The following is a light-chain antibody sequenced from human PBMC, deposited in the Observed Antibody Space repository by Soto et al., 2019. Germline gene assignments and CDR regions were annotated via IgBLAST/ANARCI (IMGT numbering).Light chain of an antibody. V-gene: IGLV1-47*01. J-gene: IGLJ1*01. CDR1: SSNIGSNH. Sequence: QSVLTQPPSASGTPGQRVTISCSGSSSNIGSNHVYWYQQLPGTAPKLLIYKNNQRPSGVPDRFSGSKSGTSASLAISGLRSEDEADYYCATWDGSLSGYVFATGTTLTVL. CDR2: KNN. CDR3: ATWDGSLSGYV.